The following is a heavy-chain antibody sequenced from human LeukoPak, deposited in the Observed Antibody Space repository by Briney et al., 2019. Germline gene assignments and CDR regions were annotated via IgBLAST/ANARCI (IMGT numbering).Heavy chain of an antibody. V-gene: IGHV1-69*13. D-gene: IGHD2-15*01. Sequence: SVKVSCKASGGTFSSYAISWVRQAPGQGLEWMGGIIPIFGTANYAQKFQGRVTITADESTSTVYMELSSLRSEDTAVYYCAREGKIYCSGGSCYSAENFDYWGQGALVTVSS. CDR1: GGTFSSYA. CDR3: AREGKIYCSGGSCYSAENFDY. CDR2: IIPIFGTA. J-gene: IGHJ4*02.